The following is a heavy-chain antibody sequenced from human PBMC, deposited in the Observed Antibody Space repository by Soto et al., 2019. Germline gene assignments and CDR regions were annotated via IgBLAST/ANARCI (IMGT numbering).Heavy chain of an antibody. J-gene: IGHJ4*02. CDR1: GLTLSDHY. V-gene: IGHV3-72*01. CDR3: ARGAPPFDD. CDR2: SRNKVTGYTT. Sequence: EVQLVQSGGGLVQPGGSLRLSCAASGLTLSDHYMDWVRQTPGKGLEWIGRSRNKVTGYTTEYAASVKGRFTISRDDSKNSLYLQMNSLRTDDTAVYYCARGAPPFDDWGQGTLVTVSS.